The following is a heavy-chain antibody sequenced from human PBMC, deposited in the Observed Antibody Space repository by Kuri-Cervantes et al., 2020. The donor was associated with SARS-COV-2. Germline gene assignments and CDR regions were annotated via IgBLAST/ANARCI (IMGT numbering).Heavy chain of an antibody. CDR1: GFPFSDHY. D-gene: IGHD4-11*01. J-gene: IGHJ1*01. Sequence: GESLKTSCATSGFPFSDHYIDWVRQAPGKGLEWVGRSSNKVYRYTTEYATSVKGRFTISRDFSKNSLSLQMDSLTTEDTAVCYCAKSLTTTYSFWGQGTLVTVSS. CDR2: SSNKVYRYTT. V-gene: IGHV3-72*01. CDR3: AKSLTTTYSF.